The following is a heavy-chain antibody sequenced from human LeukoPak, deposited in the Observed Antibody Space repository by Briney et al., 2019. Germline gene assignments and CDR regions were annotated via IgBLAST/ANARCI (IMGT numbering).Heavy chain of an antibody. Sequence: ASVKVSCKASGYTFTGYYMHWVRQAPGQGLEWMGWINPDSGGTNYAQKFQGRVTMTRDTSIGTAYMELSRLRSDDTAVYYCARDASGTYYFDYWGQGTLVTVSS. CDR2: INPDSGGT. CDR3: ARDASGTYYFDY. J-gene: IGHJ4*02. D-gene: IGHD1-26*01. V-gene: IGHV1-2*02. CDR1: GYTFTGYY.